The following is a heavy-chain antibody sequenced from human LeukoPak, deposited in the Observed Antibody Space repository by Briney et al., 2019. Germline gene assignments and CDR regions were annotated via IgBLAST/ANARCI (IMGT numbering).Heavy chain of an antibody. V-gene: IGHV3-53*04. CDR2: ISSGGET. Sequence: GGSLRPSCAASGFTVSSNYMSWVRQAPGKGLEWVSVISSGGETYYADSVKGRFTISRHNSKNTVYLQMSSLRIEDTAVYYCARGVQSEPWGQGTLVTVSS. J-gene: IGHJ5*02. CDR3: ARGVQSEP. CDR1: GFTVSSNY.